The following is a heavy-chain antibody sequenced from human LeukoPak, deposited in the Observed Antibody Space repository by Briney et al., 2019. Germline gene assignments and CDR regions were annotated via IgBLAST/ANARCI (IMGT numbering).Heavy chain of an antibody. J-gene: IGHJ3*02. V-gene: IGHV3-43*01. Sequence: RGSLRLSCAASGFTIDDYTMHWVRQAPGNGLEWVSLISWDGGSTYYADSVKGRFTISRDNSKNSLYLQMNSLRAEDTAVYYCARGFLWFGEYDAFDIWGQGTMVTVSS. CDR2: ISWDGGST. CDR1: GFTIDDYT. D-gene: IGHD3-10*01. CDR3: ARGFLWFGEYDAFDI.